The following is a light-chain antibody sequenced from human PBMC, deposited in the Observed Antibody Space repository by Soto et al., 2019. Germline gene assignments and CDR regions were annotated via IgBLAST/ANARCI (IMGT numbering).Light chain of an antibody. V-gene: IGKV1-5*03. J-gene: IGKJ2*01. Sequence: DIQVTQSPSTLSASVGDRVTITCRASQSISSWLAWYQQKPGKAPKLLIYKTSSLHSGVPSRFSGSGSGTEFTLTISSLQPDDFATYYCQQYNSYSSNTFGQGTKLEIK. CDR3: QQYNSYSSNT. CDR1: QSISSW. CDR2: KTS.